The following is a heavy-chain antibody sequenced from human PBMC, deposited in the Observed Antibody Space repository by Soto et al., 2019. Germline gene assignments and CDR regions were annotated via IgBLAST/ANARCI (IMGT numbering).Heavy chain of an antibody. V-gene: IGHV4-30-2*01. Sequence: QLQLQESGSGLVKPSQTLSLTCAVSGGSISSGGYSWSWIRQPPGKGLEWIGYIYHGGYTYYNPSLKCRVTISVDRSKNQFSLKLSSVTAADTAVYYCARAHYGDYGYGMDVWGQGTTVTVSS. CDR2: IYHGGYT. CDR3: ARAHYGDYGYGMDV. J-gene: IGHJ6*02. CDR1: GGSISSGGYS. D-gene: IGHD4-17*01.